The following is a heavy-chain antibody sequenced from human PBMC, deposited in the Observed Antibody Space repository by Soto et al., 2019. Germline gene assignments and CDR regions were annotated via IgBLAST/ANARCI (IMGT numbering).Heavy chain of an antibody. J-gene: IGHJ5*02. CDR3: ARSSGVVAAASMMFDP. V-gene: IGHV1-18*04. CDR1: GYTFTSYG. Sequence: QVQLVQSGAEVKKPGASVKVSCQASGYTFTSYGISWVRQAPGQGLEWMGWISAYNGNTNYARKLQGRVTMTTDTSPSTAYMELSSLRSDDTAVYYCARSSGVVAAASMMFDPWGQGTLVTVSS. CDR2: ISAYNGNT. D-gene: IGHD2-15*01.